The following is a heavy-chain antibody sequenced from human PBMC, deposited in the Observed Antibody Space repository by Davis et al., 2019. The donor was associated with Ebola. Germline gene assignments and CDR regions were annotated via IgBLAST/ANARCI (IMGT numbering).Heavy chain of an antibody. CDR1: GFTFSSYG. CDR2: ICYDGSNK. J-gene: IGHJ4*02. D-gene: IGHD5-18*01. V-gene: IGHV3-30*02. CDR3: AKGLDTAMVTEDY. Sequence: GESLKIFCAASGFTFSSYGMHWVRQAPGKGLEWVAVICYDGSNKYYADSVKGRFTISRDNSKNTLYLQMNSLRAEDTAVYYCAKGLDTAMVTEDYWGQGTLVTVSS.